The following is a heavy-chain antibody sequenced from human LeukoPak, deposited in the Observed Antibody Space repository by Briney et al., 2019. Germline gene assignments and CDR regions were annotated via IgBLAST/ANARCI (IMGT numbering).Heavy chain of an antibody. Sequence: SETLSLTCAVYGGSFSGYYWSWIRQPPGKGLEWIGEINHSGSTNYNPSPKSRVTISVDTSKNQFSLKLSSVTAADTAVYYCARKLMTTVTILFDYWGQGTLVTVSS. D-gene: IGHD4-17*01. CDR2: INHSGST. J-gene: IGHJ4*02. CDR3: ARKLMTTVTILFDY. CDR1: GGSFSGYY. V-gene: IGHV4-34*01.